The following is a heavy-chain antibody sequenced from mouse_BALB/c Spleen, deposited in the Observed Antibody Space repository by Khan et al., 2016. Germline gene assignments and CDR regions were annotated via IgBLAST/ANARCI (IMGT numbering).Heavy chain of an antibody. D-gene: IGHD1-1*01. V-gene: IGHV1-87*01. CDR1: GYTFTSYW. Sequence: VQLQESGAELARPGASVKLSCKASGYTFTSYWMQWVKQRPGQGLEWIGAIYPGDGDTRYTQKFKGKATLTADKSSNTAYMQLSSLASEDSAVYYCASYYGSSYDYFDYWGQGTTLTVSS. J-gene: IGHJ2*01. CDR2: IYPGDGDT. CDR3: ASYYGSSYDYFDY.